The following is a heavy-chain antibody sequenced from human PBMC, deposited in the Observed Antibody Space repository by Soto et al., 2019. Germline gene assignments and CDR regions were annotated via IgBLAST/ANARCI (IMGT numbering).Heavy chain of an antibody. CDR2: ISSASSAI. V-gene: IGHV3-48*03. CDR1: GFTFSPYH. CDR3: ARDLMGYAMDV. Sequence: SLRLSCAASGFTFSPYHMDWVRQAPGKGLEWVSYISSASSAIYYADSVKGRFTISRDNAKNSLFLQMNSLRAEDTAVYYCARDLMGYAMDVWGQGTTVTVSS. D-gene: IGHD2-8*01. J-gene: IGHJ6*02.